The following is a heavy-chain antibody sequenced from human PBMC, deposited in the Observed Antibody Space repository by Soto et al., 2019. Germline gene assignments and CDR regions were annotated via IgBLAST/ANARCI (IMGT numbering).Heavy chain of an antibody. CDR2: IFYSGST. D-gene: IGHD3-22*01. CDR1: RGSLSSSSYY. J-gene: IGHJ4*02. Sequence: LXLTCTVSRGSLSSSSYYWGWILQPPGEGLEWIGSIFYSGSTQYNPSLKSRVNISVDTSKNQFSLKLSSVTAADTAVYYCARLGYDSSAYYDDIDYWGQGALVTVSS. V-gene: IGHV4-39*01. CDR3: ARLGYDSSAYYDDIDY.